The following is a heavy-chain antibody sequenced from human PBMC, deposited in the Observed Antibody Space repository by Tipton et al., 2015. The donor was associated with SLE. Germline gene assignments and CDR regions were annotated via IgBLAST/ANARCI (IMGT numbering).Heavy chain of an antibody. D-gene: IGHD4-17*01. V-gene: IGHV4-34*01. CDR1: GGSISSHY. J-gene: IGHJ4*02. CDR2: INHSGST. CDR3: ARGPLHTVTTSY. Sequence: GLVKPSETLSLTCTVSGGSISSHYWSWIRQPPGKGLEWIGEINHSGSTNYNPSLKSRVTISVDTSKNQFSLKLSSVTAADTAVYYCARGPLHTVTTSYWGQGTLVTVSS.